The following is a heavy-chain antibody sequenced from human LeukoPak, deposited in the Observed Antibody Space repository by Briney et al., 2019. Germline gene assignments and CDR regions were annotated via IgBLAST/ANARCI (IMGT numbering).Heavy chain of an antibody. CDR3: ARATASRFDY. V-gene: IGHV3-53*01. J-gene: IGHJ4*02. D-gene: IGHD4-17*01. CDR1: GFTVSSNY. CDR2: IYSGGST. Sequence: GGSLRLSCAASGFTVSSNYMSWVRQAPGKGLEWVSVIYSGGSTYYADSVKGRFTISRDNSKNTVYLQMNKLRAEDTAVYYCARATASRFDYWGQGTLVTVSS.